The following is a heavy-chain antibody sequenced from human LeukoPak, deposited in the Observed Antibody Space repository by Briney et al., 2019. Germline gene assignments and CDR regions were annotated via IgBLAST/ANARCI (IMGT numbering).Heavy chain of an antibody. CDR2: ISGSGGST. D-gene: IGHD6-13*01. J-gene: IGHJ6*03. Sequence: GGTLRLSCAASGFTFSNYGMSWVRQAPGKGLEWVSAISGSGGSTYYADSVKGRFTISRDNSKNTLYLQMNSLRAEDTAVYYCAKLAVGSSSWYINYYYYMDVWGKGTTVTISS. CDR1: GFTFSNYG. CDR3: AKLAVGSSSWYINYYYYMDV. V-gene: IGHV3-23*01.